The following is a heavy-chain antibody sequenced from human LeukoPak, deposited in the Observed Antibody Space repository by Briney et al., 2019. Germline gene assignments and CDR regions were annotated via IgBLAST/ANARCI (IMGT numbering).Heavy chain of an antibody. J-gene: IGHJ3*02. CDR3: GRVRAGSSSPSVRDAFDI. CDR1: GGSFSGYY. CDR2: INHSGST. V-gene: IGHV4-34*01. D-gene: IGHD6-6*01. Sequence: PSETLSLTCAVYGGSFSGYYWSWIRQPPGKGLEWIGEINHSGSTNFSPSLKSRVTISVDTSKNQFSLKLSSVTAADTAVYYCGRVRAGSSSPSVRDAFDIWGQGTMVTVSS.